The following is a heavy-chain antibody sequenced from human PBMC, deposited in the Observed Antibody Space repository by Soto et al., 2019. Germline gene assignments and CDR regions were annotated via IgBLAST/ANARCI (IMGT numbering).Heavy chain of an antibody. CDR2: IYHGDSDT. V-gene: IGHV5-51*01. CDR3: ARGGDRGGYDWTVFDY. D-gene: IGHD5-12*01. CDR1: GYSFTTHW. J-gene: IGHJ4*02. Sequence: PGEALKISCKGSGYSFTTHWIGWVRQMPGKGLEWMGIIYHGDSDTKYSPSFQGQVTISADKSISTAYLQWSSLKASDTAMYYCARGGDRGGYDWTVFDYWAQGTLVTVSS.